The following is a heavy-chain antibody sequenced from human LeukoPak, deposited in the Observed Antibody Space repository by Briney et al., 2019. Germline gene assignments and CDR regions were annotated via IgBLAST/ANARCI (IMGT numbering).Heavy chain of an antibody. CDR3: ARENTGELPYGFDI. Sequence: GGSLRLSCAASGFTFSSYSMNWVRQAPGKGLEWVSSISSSSSYIYYADSVKGRFTISRDNAKNSLYLQMNSLRAEDTAVYYCARENTGELPYGFDIWGQGTMVTVSS. D-gene: IGHD1-26*01. CDR2: ISSSSSYI. V-gene: IGHV3-21*01. J-gene: IGHJ3*02. CDR1: GFTFSSYS.